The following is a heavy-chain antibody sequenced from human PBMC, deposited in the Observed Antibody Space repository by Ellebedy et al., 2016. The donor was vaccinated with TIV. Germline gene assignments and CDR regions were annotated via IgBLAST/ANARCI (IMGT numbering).Heavy chain of an antibody. Sequence: ASVKVSXXVSGYTLSELSMHWVRQAPEKGLEWMGGFDPAEGETIYAQKFRGRVTMTEDTSTNTVYMELSSLRSDDTAVYYCAASHSGDFYYDSSGYQGFDPWGQGTLVTVSS. D-gene: IGHD3-22*01. CDR1: GYTLSELS. CDR3: AASHSGDFYYDSSGYQGFDP. V-gene: IGHV1-24*01. J-gene: IGHJ5*02. CDR2: FDPAEGET.